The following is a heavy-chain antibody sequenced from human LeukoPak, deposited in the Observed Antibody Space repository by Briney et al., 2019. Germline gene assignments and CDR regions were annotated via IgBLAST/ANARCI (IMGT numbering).Heavy chain of an antibody. CDR2: IIPILGIA. D-gene: IGHD5-18*01. CDR1: GGTFSSYA. Sequence: GASVKVSCKASGGTFSSYAISWVRQAPGQGLEWMGRIIPILGIANYAQKFQGRVTITADKSTSTAYMELSSLRSEDTAVYYCARDLGYSYGYGFDYWGQGTLVTVSS. J-gene: IGHJ4*02. CDR3: ARDLGYSYGYGFDY. V-gene: IGHV1-69*04.